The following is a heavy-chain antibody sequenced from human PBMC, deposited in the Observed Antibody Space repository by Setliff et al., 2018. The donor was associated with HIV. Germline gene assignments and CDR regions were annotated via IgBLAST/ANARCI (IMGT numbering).Heavy chain of an antibody. J-gene: IGHJ4*02. CDR1: GYTFTRYG. V-gene: IGHV1-2*02. CDR3: ARDESIFGVAISDY. CDR2: INPKSGGT. D-gene: IGHD3-3*01. Sequence: ASVKVSCKASGYTFTRYGISWVRQAPGQGLEWMGWINPKSGGTHYGQKFQGRVTMTRDTSISKAYMELSSLTSDDTAVYYCARDESIFGVAISDYWGQGTLVTVSS.